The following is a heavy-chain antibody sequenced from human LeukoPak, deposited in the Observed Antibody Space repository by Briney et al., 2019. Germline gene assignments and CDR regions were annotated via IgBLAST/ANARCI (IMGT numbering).Heavy chain of an antibody. D-gene: IGHD1-7*01. V-gene: IGHV4-4*07. Sequence: PSETLSLTCTVSGVSISRYYWSWIRQPAGKGLEWIGRIYSSGSTTYNPSLTSRVTMSIDTSKNQFSLKLSFVTAADTAVYYCARDSGTTGEVKSDPWAREPWSPSPQ. CDR1: GVSISRYY. CDR2: IYSSGST. J-gene: IGHJ5*02. CDR3: ARDSGTTGEVKSDP.